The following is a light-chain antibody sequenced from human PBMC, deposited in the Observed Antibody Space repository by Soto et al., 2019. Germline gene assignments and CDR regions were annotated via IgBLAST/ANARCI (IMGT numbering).Light chain of an antibody. CDR3: ISYTLNSIPYV. J-gene: IGLJ1*01. CDR2: EVS. Sequence: QSALTQPASVSESPGQSITISCTGTSSDIGGYNYVSWYQQHPGRAPKLIIYEVSYRPSGSSNRFSGSKSGNTASLTISGLQAEDEADYYCISYTLNSIPYVFGTGTKLTVL. CDR1: SSDIGGYNY. V-gene: IGLV2-14*01.